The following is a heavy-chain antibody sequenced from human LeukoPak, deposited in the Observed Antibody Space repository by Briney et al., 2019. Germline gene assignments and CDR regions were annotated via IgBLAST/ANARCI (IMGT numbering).Heavy chain of an antibody. J-gene: IGHJ4*02. CDR2: INPSGGST. Sequence: ASVKASCKASGYTFTSYYMHWVRQAPGQGLEWMGIINPSGGSTSYAQKFQGRVTMTRDTSTSTVYMELSSLRSEDTAVYYCARDLFDYDLLTGYYAFDYWGQGTLVTVSS. CDR3: ARDLFDYDLLTGYYAFDY. CDR1: GYTFTSYY. D-gene: IGHD3-9*01. V-gene: IGHV1-46*01.